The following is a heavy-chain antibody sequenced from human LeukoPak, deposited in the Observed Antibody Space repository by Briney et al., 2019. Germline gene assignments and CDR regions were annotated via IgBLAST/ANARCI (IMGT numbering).Heavy chain of an antibody. V-gene: IGHV1-46*01. CDR2: INPSGGST. J-gene: IGHJ4*02. CDR3: ATLRNYGDYVRPFRFDY. CDR1: GYTFTSYY. Sequence: ASVKVSCKASGYTFTSYYMHWVRQAPGQGLEWMGIINPSGGSTSYAQKFQGRVTMTEDTSTDTAYMELSSLRSEDTAVYYCATLRNYGDYVRPFRFDYWGQGTLVTVSS. D-gene: IGHD4-17*01.